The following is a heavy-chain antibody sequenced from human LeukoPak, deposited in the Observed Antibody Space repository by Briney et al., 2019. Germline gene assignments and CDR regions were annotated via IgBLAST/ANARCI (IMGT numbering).Heavy chain of an antibody. CDR3: ASPFSA. J-gene: IGHJ4*02. CDR1: GFTFSTYP. Sequence: GGSLRLSCAAPGFTFSTYPMHWVRQAPGKGLEWVAVISYDGNNKYYADSVKGRFTISRDNSKNTLYLQMNSLRAEDTAVYYCASPFSAGGQGTLVTVSS. D-gene: IGHD3-10*01. V-gene: IGHV3-30-3*01. CDR2: ISYDGNNK.